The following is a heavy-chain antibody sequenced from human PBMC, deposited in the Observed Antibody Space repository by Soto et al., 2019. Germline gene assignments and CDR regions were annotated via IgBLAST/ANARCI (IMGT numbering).Heavy chain of an antibody. Sequence: SETLSLTCTVSGGSISSSSYYWGWIRQPPGKGLEWIGSIYYSGSTYYNPSLKSRVTISVDTSKNQFSLKLSSVTAADTAVYYCARGLRFLEWLLSPPYYYYGMDVWGQGTTVTVSS. J-gene: IGHJ6*02. D-gene: IGHD3-3*01. CDR2: IYYSGST. V-gene: IGHV4-39*01. CDR1: GGSISSSSYY. CDR3: ARGLRFLEWLLSPPYYYYGMDV.